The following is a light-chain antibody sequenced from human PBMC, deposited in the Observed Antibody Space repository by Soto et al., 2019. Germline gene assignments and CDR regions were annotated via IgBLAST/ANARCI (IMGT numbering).Light chain of an antibody. CDR1: QSINSW. V-gene: IGKV1-5*03. J-gene: IGKJ1*01. Sequence: DIQMAQSPSTLSASVGDTVTVTCRASQSINSWLAWYQQKPGKAPKLLIYKASSLESGLPSRFSGSASGTEFTLTISSLQPDDCATYYCQQYDTYPWTFGQGTKVEIK. CDR3: QQYDTYPWT. CDR2: KAS.